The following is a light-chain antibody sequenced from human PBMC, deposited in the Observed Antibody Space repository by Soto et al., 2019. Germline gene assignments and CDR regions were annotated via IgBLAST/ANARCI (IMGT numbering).Light chain of an antibody. CDR2: LGS. CDR3: MQALQSLT. Sequence: ESVLTQSPLTLPVTHGEPASMSCRSSQSLLYNNTFNYLDWYLQKPGQSPHLLIYLGSNRASGVPDRFSGSGSGTDFSLKISRVEAEDVGTYYCMQALQSLTFGQGTRLEIK. V-gene: IGKV2-28*01. CDR1: QSLLYNNTFNY. J-gene: IGKJ5*01.